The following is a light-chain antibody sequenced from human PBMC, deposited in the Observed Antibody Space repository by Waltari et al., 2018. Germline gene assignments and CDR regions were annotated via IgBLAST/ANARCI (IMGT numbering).Light chain of an antibody. J-gene: IGKJ1*01. CDR2: GAS. V-gene: IGKV3-15*01. CDR1: QSVGSN. CDR3: QQYYNWPRT. Sequence: EIVMMQSPGTLFASPGERVILSCRASQSVGSNLAWYQQKPGQAPRLHIYGASTRATDIPGTFSGSGSGTGFTLTISSLQSEDFALYYCQQYYNWPRTFGQGTKVEIK.